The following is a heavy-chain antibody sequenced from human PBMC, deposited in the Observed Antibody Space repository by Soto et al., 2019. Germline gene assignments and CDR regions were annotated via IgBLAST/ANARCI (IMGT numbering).Heavy chain of an antibody. CDR3: ARDSSGSYPTFDY. CDR2: IYYSGST. Sequence: QVQLQESGPGLVKPSQTLSLTCTVSGGSISSGGYYWSWIRQHPGKGLEWIGYIYYSGSTYYNPSLKSRVTISVDTSKNQFSLKLSSVSAADTAVYYCARDSSGSYPTFDYWGQGTLVTVSS. CDR1: GGSISSGGYY. J-gene: IGHJ4*02. V-gene: IGHV4-31*03. D-gene: IGHD1-26*01.